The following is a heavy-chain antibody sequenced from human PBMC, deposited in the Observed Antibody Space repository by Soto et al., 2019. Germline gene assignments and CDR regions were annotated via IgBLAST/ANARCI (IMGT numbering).Heavy chain of an antibody. CDR3: ANSRRGSFSRGWYSLSGYYNYGIDV. D-gene: IGHD6-19*01. Sequence: GESLKISCKASGYSFSSYWIGWVRQMPGKGLEWMGIIYPGDSDTKYSPSLQGQVTISADTSISTAYLQWTSMKASDTAMYYCANSRRGSFSRGWYSLSGYYNYGIDVGAQGTKATVPS. CDR2: IYPGDSDT. V-gene: IGHV5-51*01. J-gene: IGHJ6*02. CDR1: GYSFSSYW.